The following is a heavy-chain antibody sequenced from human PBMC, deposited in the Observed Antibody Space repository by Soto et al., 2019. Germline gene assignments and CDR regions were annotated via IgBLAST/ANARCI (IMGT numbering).Heavy chain of an antibody. CDR3: VKDERDGYRQFDY. J-gene: IGHJ4*02. Sequence: HPGGSLRLSCSASGFTFSSYAMHWVRQAPGKGLEYVSAISSNGGSTYYADSVKGRFTISRDNSKNTLYLQMSSLKAEDTAVYYCVKDERDGYRQFDYWGQGTLVTVSS. D-gene: IGHD5-12*01. CDR2: ISSNGGST. CDR1: GFTFSSYA. V-gene: IGHV3-64D*06.